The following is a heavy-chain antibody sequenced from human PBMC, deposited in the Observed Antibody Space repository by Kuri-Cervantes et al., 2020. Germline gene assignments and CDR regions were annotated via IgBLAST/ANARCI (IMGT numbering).Heavy chain of an antibody. D-gene: IGHD4-17*01. CDR1: GFTFSSYW. CDR2: IKGDGSSA. V-gene: IGHV3-74*03. Sequence: GGSLRLSCAGTGFTFSSYWIQWVRQAPGTGLLMWVSRIKGDGSSAQYADSVQGRFAISRDNAKNTVYLQMNSLRDDDTAVYYCARDTGGALAFYGDGIDYWGQGTLVTVSS. CDR3: ARDTGGALAFYGDGIDY. J-gene: IGHJ4*02.